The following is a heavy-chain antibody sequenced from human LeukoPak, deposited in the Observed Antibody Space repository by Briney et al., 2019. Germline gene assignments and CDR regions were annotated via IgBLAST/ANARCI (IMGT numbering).Heavy chain of an antibody. Sequence: SETLSLTCAVYGGSLSGYYWNWIRQPPGKGLEWIGEINDSGGTKYNPSFNSRVTISVDMSKNQFSLKLSSVTAADTAVYYCARHCSSTSCYVDYWGQGTLVTVSS. CDR3: ARHCSSTSCYVDY. D-gene: IGHD2-2*01. CDR1: GGSLSGYY. CDR2: INDSGGT. V-gene: IGHV4-34*01. J-gene: IGHJ4*02.